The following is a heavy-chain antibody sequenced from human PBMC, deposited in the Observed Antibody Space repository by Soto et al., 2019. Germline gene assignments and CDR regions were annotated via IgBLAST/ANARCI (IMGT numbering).Heavy chain of an antibody. D-gene: IGHD5-12*01. J-gene: IGHJ4*02. CDR2: INHSGST. CDR3: ARVAGIVVATMPMKYYFDY. V-gene: IGHV4-34*01. CDR1: GGSFSGYY. Sequence: SETLSLTCAVYGGSFSGYYWSWIRQPPGKGLEWIGEINHSGSTNYNPSLKSRVTISVDTSKNQFSLKLSSVTAADTAVYYCARVAGIVVATMPMKYYFDYWGQGTLVTVSS.